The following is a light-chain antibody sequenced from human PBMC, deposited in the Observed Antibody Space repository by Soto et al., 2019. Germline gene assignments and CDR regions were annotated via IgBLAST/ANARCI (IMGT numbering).Light chain of an antibody. V-gene: IGKV3-20*01. CDR3: QRYGSYPFT. Sequence: EIVMTQSPGTLSLSPGERATLSCRASQSVGSNYSALYQQKPDQAPRLLIYGASSWATGIPARFRGSGSGTDFTLTISRLEPEVFAVYYCQRYGSYPFTFGRGTKVDIK. CDR1: QSVGSNY. CDR2: GAS. J-gene: IGKJ3*01.